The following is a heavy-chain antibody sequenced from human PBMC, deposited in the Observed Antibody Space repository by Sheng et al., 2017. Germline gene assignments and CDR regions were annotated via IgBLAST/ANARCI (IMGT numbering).Heavy chain of an antibody. CDR1: GITFSSYW. CDR2: KTDGSEK. D-gene: IGHD1-26*01. Sequence: EVQLVESGGGLVQPGGSLRLSCAASGITFSSYWMSWGPPGSREGAGVGGQHKTDGSEKYYVDSVKGRFTISRDNAKNSLYLQMNSLRGEDTAVYYCATDSRIVGATGTFDIVGPRD. J-gene: IGHJ3*02. V-gene: IGHV3-7*01. CDR3: ATDSRIVGATGTFDI.